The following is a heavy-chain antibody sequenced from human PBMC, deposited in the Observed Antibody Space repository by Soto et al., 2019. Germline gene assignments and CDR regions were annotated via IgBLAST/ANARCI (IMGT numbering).Heavy chain of an antibody. J-gene: IGHJ4*02. CDR3: ARWGSSGQEPNFDY. V-gene: IGHV4-59*01. D-gene: IGHD6-19*01. Sequence: SETLSLTCTVSGGSISSYYWSWIRQPPGKGLEWIGYIYYSGSTNYNPSLKSRVTISVDTSKNQFSLKLSSVTAADTAVYYCARWGSSGQEPNFDYGAQGTLVTVSS. CDR1: GGSISSYY. CDR2: IYYSGST.